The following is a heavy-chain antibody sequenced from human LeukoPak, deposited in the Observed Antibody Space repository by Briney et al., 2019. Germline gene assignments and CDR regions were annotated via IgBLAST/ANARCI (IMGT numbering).Heavy chain of an antibody. CDR2: ISYDGTNK. V-gene: IGHV3-30*04. CDR3: ARPSSGYYWGAAFDI. D-gene: IGHD3-22*01. Sequence: GRSLRLSCAASKFTFSNCAMHWVRQAPGKGLEWVAVISYDGTNKYYADSVKGRFTISRDNSKNTLYPQMNSLRTEDTALYYCARPSSGYYWGAAFDIWGQGTMVTVSS. J-gene: IGHJ3*02. CDR1: KFTFSNCA.